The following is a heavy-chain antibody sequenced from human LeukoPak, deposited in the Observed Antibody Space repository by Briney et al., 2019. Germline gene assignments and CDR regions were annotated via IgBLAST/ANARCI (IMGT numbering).Heavy chain of an antibody. CDR1: GGSISSGSYY. Sequence: PSETLSLTCTVSGGSISSGSYYWGWIRQPPGKGLEWIGSIHFSGANYYNPSLKSRVTISVDTSKNQFSLTLSSLTAADTAVCYCARQDSSGWYGSFDYWGQGILVTVSS. CDR3: ARQDSSGWYGSFDY. D-gene: IGHD6-19*01. V-gene: IGHV4-39*01. J-gene: IGHJ4*02. CDR2: IHFSGAN.